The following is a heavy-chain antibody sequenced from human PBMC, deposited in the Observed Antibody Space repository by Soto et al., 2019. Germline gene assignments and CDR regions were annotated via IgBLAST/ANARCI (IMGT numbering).Heavy chain of an antibody. Sequence: QVQLEESGGGVVQPGRSLRLSCEASGFTFNTYSMHWVRQPPGKGLEWLAAIWYDGTQKYYADSVKGRFIISRDNSKKTLYLEMNSLGAEDPAVYYCARAGGTTVTGLWHFDSWGQGTLVTGSS. J-gene: IGHJ4*02. CDR1: GFTFNTYS. CDR3: ARAGGTTVTGLWHFDS. V-gene: IGHV3-33*01. D-gene: IGHD4-17*01. CDR2: IWYDGTQK.